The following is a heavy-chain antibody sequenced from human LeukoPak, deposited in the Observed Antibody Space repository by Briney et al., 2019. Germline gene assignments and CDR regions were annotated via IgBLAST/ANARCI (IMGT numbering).Heavy chain of an antibody. CDR2: IKSDGITI. Sequence: GGSLRLSCAASGFTFSNYMMHWVRQAPGKGLVWVSRIKSDGITITYADSVKGRFTISRDNAKNTLYLQMNSLRAEDTAVYYCAIPKRGQLYFDYWGQGTLVTVSS. CDR3: AIPKRGQLYFDY. D-gene: IGHD6-13*01. CDR1: GFTFSNYM. J-gene: IGHJ4*02. V-gene: IGHV3-74*01.